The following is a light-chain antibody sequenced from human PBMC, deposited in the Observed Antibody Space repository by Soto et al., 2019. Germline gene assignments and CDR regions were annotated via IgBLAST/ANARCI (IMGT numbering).Light chain of an antibody. Sequence: QSVLTQPPSXSXAXGQXXTXXCTGSSSNIGAGYDVHWYQQLPGTAPKLLIYGNSNRPSGVPDRFSGSKSGTSASLAITGLQAEDEADYYCQSYDSSLSGWVFGGGTKLTVL. V-gene: IGLV1-40*01. CDR3: QSYDSSLSGWV. J-gene: IGLJ3*02. CDR1: SSNIGAGYD. CDR2: GNS.